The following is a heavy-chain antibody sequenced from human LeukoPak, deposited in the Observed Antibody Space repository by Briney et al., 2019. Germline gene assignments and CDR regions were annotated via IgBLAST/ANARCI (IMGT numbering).Heavy chain of an antibody. J-gene: IGHJ4*02. CDR1: GFTFSSYA. V-gene: IGHV3-48*01. CDR3: ARRGYSGSYHFDY. Sequence: GGSLRLSCAASGFTFSSYAMSWVRQAPGKGLEWVSYISSSSSTIYYADSVKGRFTISRDNAKNSLYLQMNSLRAEDTAVYYCARRGYSGSYHFDYWGQGTLVTVSS. D-gene: IGHD1-26*01. CDR2: ISSSSSTI.